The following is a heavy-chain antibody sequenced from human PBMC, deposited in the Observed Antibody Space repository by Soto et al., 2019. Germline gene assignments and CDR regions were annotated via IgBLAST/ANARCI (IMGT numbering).Heavy chain of an antibody. J-gene: IGHJ5*02. CDR3: IAAAAKYNWFDP. CDR1: GGSISSGGYY. CDR2: IYYSGST. Sequence: QVQLQESGPGLVKPSQTLSLTCTVSGGSISSGGYYWSWIRQHPGKGLEWIGYIYYSGSTYYNPSLKSRVTISVDTSKNQFSQKLSSVTAADTAVYYCIAAAAKYNWFDPWGQGTLVTVSS. D-gene: IGHD6-13*01. V-gene: IGHV4-31*03.